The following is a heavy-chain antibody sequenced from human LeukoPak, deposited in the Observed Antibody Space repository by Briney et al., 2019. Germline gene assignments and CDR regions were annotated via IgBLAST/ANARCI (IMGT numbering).Heavy chain of an antibody. CDR1: GYTFTSYY. CDR3: ARDLSGYSYGNYFDY. V-gene: IGHV1-46*01. CDR2: INPSGGST. Sequence: ASVKVSCKASGYTFTSYYMHWVRQAPGQGLEWMGIINPSGGSTSYAQKFQGRVTMTRDTSTSTVNMELSSLRSEDTAVYYCARDLSGYSYGNYFDYWGQGTLVTVSS. J-gene: IGHJ4*02. D-gene: IGHD5-18*01.